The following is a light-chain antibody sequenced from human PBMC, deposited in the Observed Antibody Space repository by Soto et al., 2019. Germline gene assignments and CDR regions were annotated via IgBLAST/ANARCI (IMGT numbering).Light chain of an antibody. J-gene: IGLJ2*01. CDR3: ATWDGSLNGEV. CDR1: SSNIGNNY. CDR2: DNN. Sequence: QSVLTQSPSVSAAPGQMVTISCSGSSSNIGNNYVSWYQQLPGTAPKLLIYDNNKRPSGIPDRFSGSKSGTSGTLDITGLQTGDEADYYCATWDGSLNGEVFGGGTKLTVL. V-gene: IGLV1-51*01.